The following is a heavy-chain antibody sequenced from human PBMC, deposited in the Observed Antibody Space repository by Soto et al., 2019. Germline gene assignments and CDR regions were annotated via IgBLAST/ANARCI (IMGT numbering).Heavy chain of an antibody. CDR2: IIPLFGTA. V-gene: IGHV1-69*01. CDR1: GGTFSTYA. Sequence: QVQLEQSGGEVKQPGSSVRVSCKTSGGTFSTYAINWVRQAPGQGLEWMGAIIPLFGTADYSQKFQGRVTITADESTSTAYMELSSXRXXAXAXYFCARPKGTYSSGYYYFDFWGQGTLVTVSS. D-gene: IGHD6-19*01. CDR3: ARPKGTYSSGYYYFDF. J-gene: IGHJ4*02.